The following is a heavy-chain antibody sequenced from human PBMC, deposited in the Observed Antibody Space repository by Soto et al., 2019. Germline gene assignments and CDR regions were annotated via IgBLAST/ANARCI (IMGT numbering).Heavy chain of an antibody. V-gene: IGHV5-51*01. Sequence: SLKNSCKGCGYSFIRLWMRCVLQMPGKGLEWMRITYLGASGTRYSPSFQGQVTISADKSISTAYLQWSSLKASDTVMFYCARRSRNSPYYMAVWGKGTTVTVSS. D-gene: IGHD2-2*01. CDR2: TYLGASGT. CDR3: ARRSRNSPYYMAV. J-gene: IGHJ6*03. CDR1: GYSFIRLW.